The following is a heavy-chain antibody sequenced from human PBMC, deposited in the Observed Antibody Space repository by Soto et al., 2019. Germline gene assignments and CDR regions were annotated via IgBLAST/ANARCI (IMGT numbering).Heavy chain of an antibody. D-gene: IGHD3-22*01. CDR1: GYTFTSYG. V-gene: IGHV1-18*01. CDR3: ARGSLAYYYDSSGYAYFQH. Sequence: QVQLVQSGAEVKKPGASVKVSCKASGYTFTSYGISWVRQAPGQGLEWMGWISAYNGNTNYAQTLQGRVTMTTDTSASTAYMELRSLRADDTAVYYCARGSLAYYYDSSGYAYFQHWGQGTLVTVSS. J-gene: IGHJ1*01. CDR2: ISAYNGNT.